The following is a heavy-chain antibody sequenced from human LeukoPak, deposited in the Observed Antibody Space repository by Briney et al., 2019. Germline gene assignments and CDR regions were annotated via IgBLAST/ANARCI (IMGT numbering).Heavy chain of an antibody. CDR1: GFTFRSYG. CDR3: AKDLIAVAGPTGDY. J-gene: IGHJ4*02. CDR2: IRYDGSNK. Sequence: GGSLRLSCAASGFTFRSYGMHWVRQAPGKGLEWVAFIRYDGSNKYYADSVKGRFTISRDNSKNTLYLQMNSLRAEDTAVYYCAKDLIAVAGPTGDYWGQGTLVTASS. D-gene: IGHD6-19*01. V-gene: IGHV3-30*02.